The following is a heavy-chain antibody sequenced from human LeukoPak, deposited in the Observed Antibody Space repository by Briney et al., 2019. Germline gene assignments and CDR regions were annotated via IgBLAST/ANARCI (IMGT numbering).Heavy chain of an antibody. CDR2: MNPNSGNT. J-gene: IGHJ4*02. CDR1: GYTFTSYD. V-gene: IGHV1-8*01. D-gene: IGHD6-19*01. CDR3: ARGYVAVAGYYFDY. Sequence: ASVKVSCKASGYTFTSYDINWVRQATGQGLEWMGWMNPNSGNTNYAQKLQGRVTMTTDTSTSTAYMELRSLRSDDTAVYYCARGYVAVAGYYFDYWGQGTLVTVSS.